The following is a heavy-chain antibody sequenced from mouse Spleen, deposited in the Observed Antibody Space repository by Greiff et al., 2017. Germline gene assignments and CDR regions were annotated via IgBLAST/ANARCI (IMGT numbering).Heavy chain of an antibody. V-gene: IGHV1-26*01. Sequence: EVQLQQSGPELVKPGASVKISCKASGYTFTDYYMNWVKQSHGKSLEWIGDINPNNGGTSYNQKFKGKATLTVDKSSSTAYMELRSLTSEDSAVYYCARDRQLGLRWFAYWGQGTLVTVSA. J-gene: IGHJ3*01. CDR2: INPNNGGT. CDR1: GYTFTDYY. CDR3: ARDRQLGLRWFAY. D-gene: IGHD3-2*01.